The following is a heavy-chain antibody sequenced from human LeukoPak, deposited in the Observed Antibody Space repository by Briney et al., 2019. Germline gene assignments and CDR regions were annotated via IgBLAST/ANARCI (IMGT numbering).Heavy chain of an antibody. CDR1: GGSISSGDYY. J-gene: IGHJ4*02. Sequence: SQTLSLTCTVSGGSISSGDYYWSWIRQPPGKGLEWIGYIYYSGSTYYNPSLKSRVTISVDTSKNQFSLKLSSVTAADTAVYYCVRVRGGLRFLDYWGQGTLVTVSS. CDR3: VRVRGGLRFLDY. D-gene: IGHD5-12*01. CDR2: IYYSGST. V-gene: IGHV4-30-4*01.